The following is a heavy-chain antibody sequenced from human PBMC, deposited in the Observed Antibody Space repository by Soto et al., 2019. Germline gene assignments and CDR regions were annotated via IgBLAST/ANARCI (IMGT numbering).Heavy chain of an antibody. CDR2: IVVGSGNT. CDR3: AAELFADTMVRANFDY. V-gene: IGHV1-58*01. J-gene: IGHJ4*02. Sequence: SVKVSCKASGFTFTSSAVQWVRQARGQRLEWIGWIVVGSGNTNYAQKFQERVTITRDMSTSTAYMELSSLRSEDTAVYYCAAELFADTMVRANFDYWGQGTLVTVSS. D-gene: IGHD3-10*01. CDR1: GFTFTSSA.